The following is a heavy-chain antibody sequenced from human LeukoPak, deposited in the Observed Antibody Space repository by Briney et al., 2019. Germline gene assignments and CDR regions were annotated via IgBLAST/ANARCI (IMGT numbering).Heavy chain of an antibody. D-gene: IGHD4-23*01. Sequence: ASVNVSCKASGYTFTSYAMNWVRQAPGQGLEWMGWINPNSGGTNYAQKFQGRVTMTRDTSISTAYMELSRLRSDDTAVYYCARVHSRWIWGQGTLVTVSS. CDR3: ARVHSRWI. J-gene: IGHJ4*02. CDR2: INPNSGGT. CDR1: GYTFTSYA. V-gene: IGHV1-2*02.